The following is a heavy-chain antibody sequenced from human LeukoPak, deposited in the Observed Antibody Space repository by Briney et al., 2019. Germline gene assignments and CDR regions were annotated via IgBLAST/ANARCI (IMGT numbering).Heavy chain of an antibody. CDR1: GFSFSSYS. CDR3: AKVRAPLSGNSYYFDY. CDR2: ISASSIYI. D-gene: IGHD1-26*01. J-gene: IGHJ4*02. Sequence: GGSLRLSCAASGFSFSSYSMNWVRQAPGKGLEWVSSISASSIYIYYADSMKGRFTISRDNAKNSLYLQMNSLRPEDTALYYCAKVRAPLSGNSYYFDYWGQGTLVTVSS. V-gene: IGHV3-21*04.